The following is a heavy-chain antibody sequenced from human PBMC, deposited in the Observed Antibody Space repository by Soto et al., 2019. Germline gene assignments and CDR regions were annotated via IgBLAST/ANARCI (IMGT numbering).Heavy chain of an antibody. V-gene: IGHV5-51*01. D-gene: IGHD3-10*01. CDR2: IYAGDSDT. CDR1: GYTFTLYW. CDR3: ARQYGSGSFDS. Sequence: GESLKISCKGPGYTFTLYWIAWVRQMPGKGLEWMGIIYAGDSDTRYSQSFQGHVIISADTSITTAYLQWSSLKASDTAMYYCARQYGSGSFDSWGQGSLVTVSS. J-gene: IGHJ4*02.